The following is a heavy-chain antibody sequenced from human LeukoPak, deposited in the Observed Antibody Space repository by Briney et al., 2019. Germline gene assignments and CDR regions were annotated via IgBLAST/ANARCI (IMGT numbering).Heavy chain of an antibody. CDR1: DGSLSGHY. Sequence: SETLSLTCTVSDGSLSGHYWSWIRQPPGKGLESIGFVYYSGSTNYNPSLKSRVTISVDTSKNQFSLKLSSVTAADTAVYYCATRKGVYYYGSGSYPTYFDYWGQGTLVTVSS. J-gene: IGHJ4*02. D-gene: IGHD3-10*01. V-gene: IGHV4-59*11. CDR3: ATRKGVYYYGSGSYPTYFDY. CDR2: VYYSGST.